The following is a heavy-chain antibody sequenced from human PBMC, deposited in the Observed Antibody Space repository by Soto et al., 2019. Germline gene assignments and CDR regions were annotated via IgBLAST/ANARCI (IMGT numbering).Heavy chain of an antibody. D-gene: IGHD1-1*01. CDR3: ARVTDWTYWYFDL. J-gene: IGHJ2*01. CDR1: GGSISSYY. CDR2: IYYSGST. Sequence: QVQLQESGPGLVKPSETLSLTCTVSGGSISSYYWSWIRQPPGKGLEWIGYIYYSGSTNYNPSLKRRVTISVDTSKNQFSLKLSSVTAADTAVYYCARVTDWTYWYFDLWGRGTLVTVSS. V-gene: IGHV4-59*01.